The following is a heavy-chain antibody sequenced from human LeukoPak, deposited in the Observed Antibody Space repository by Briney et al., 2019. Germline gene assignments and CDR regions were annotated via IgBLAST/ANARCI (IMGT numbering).Heavy chain of an antibody. CDR3: ARDDKWAFDY. J-gene: IGHJ4*02. D-gene: IGHD1-26*01. Sequence: QTGGSLRLSCAASGFTVSSNYMSWVRQAPGKGLEWVSVIYSGGSIYYADSVKDRFTISRDNAKESLYLQMNSLRAEDTAVYYCARDDKWAFDYWSQGTLVTVSS. V-gene: IGHV3-66*01. CDR2: IYSGGSI. CDR1: GFTVSSNY.